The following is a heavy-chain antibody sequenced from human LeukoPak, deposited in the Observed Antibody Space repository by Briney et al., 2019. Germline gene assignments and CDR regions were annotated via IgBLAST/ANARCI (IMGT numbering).Heavy chain of an antibody. CDR1: GGPFGNYY. CDR2: INHSGSP. Sequence: SETLSLTCAVYGGPFGNYYWSWIRQVPGKRLEGIGEINHSGSPNYNPSLQRRVLVSLDTSKNQFSLKLTSVTAADPAVYYCARGGWELPEGYFDSWGQGTLVPVSS. J-gene: IGHJ4*02. V-gene: IGHV4-34*01. D-gene: IGHD1-26*01. CDR3: ARGGWELPEGYFDS.